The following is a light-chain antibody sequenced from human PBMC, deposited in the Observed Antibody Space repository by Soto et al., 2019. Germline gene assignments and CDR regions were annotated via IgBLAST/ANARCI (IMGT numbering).Light chain of an antibody. CDR3: SSYAGSNNLV. J-gene: IGLJ2*01. V-gene: IGLV2-8*01. CDR2: EVN. CDR1: SSDVGGYNY. Sequence: QSALTQPPSASGSPGQSVTISCTGTSSDVGGYNYVSWYQQHPGKAPKLMIYEVNKRPSGVPDRFSGSKSGNTASLTVSGLRAEDEADYYCSSYAGSNNLVFGGGTKVTVL.